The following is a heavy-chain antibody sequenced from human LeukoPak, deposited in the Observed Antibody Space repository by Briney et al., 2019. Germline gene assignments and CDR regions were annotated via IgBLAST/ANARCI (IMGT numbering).Heavy chain of an antibody. CDR3: ARELSSVGATTEFDY. D-gene: IGHD1-26*01. CDR2: ISAYNGNT. Sequence: ASVKVSCKASGYTFTSYGISWVRQAPGQGLEWMGWISAYNGNTNYAQKLQGRVTMTTGTSTSTAYMELRSLRSDDTAVYYCARELSSVGATTEFDYWGQGTLVTVSS. J-gene: IGHJ4*02. V-gene: IGHV1-18*01. CDR1: GYTFTSYG.